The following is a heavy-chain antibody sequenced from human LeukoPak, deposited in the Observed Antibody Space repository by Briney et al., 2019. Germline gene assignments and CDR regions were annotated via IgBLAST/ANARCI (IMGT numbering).Heavy chain of an antibody. V-gene: IGHV1-18*01. CDR2: IIAYNGNT. J-gene: IGHJ6*04. CDR3: ARALYYDTLTGYHPGLDV. CDR1: GYTFTSYG. Sequence: ASVKVSCKASGYTFTSYGISWVRQAPGQGLEWMGWIIAYNGNTNYAQKLQGRVTMTTDTSTSTAYMELRGLRSDDTAVYYCARALYYDTLTGYHPGLDVWGKGTTVTISS. D-gene: IGHD3-9*01.